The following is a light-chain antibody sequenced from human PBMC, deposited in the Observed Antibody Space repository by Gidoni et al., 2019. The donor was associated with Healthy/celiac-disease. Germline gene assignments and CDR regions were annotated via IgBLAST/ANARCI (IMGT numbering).Light chain of an antibody. V-gene: IGKV3-20*01. CDR3: QQYGSSPFT. J-gene: IGKJ3*01. CDR1: QSVSSSY. CDR2: GAS. Sequence: VLTQSQGTLSLSPGERATLSCRASQSVSSSYLAWYQQKPAQAPRLLIYGASSRATGIPDRFSGSGSGTDFTLTISRLEPEDFAVYYCQQYGSSPFTFGPGTKVDIK.